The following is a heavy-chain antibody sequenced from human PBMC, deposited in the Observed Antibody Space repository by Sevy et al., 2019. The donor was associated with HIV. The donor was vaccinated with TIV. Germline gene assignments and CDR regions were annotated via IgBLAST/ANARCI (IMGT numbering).Heavy chain of an antibody. CDR1: GFTFSDYA. J-gene: IGHJ4*02. CDR2: ISYHGRNQ. D-gene: IGHD2-8*01. V-gene: IGHV3-30*04. CDR3: ARDGNGLFDY. Sequence: GGSLRLSCAASGFTFSDYAIHWVRQAPGKGLEWLAVISYHGRNQFYADSVRGRFTISRDNAKNSLYLQMNSLRAEDTAVYYCARDGNGLFDYWGQGTLVTVSS.